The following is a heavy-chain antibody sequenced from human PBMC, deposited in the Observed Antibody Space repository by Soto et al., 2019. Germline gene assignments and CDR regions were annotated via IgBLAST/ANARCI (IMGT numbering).Heavy chain of an antibody. D-gene: IGHD4-4*01. CDR3: ARGHYSNYATSGPRNNWFDP. CDR1: GGSISSGGYY. CDR2: IYYSGST. Sequence: PSETLSLTCTVSGGSISSGGYYWSWIRQPPGKGLEWIGYIYYSGSTNYNPSLKSRVTISVDTSKNQFSLKLSSVTAADTAVYYCARGHYSNYATSGPRNNWFDPWGQGTLVTVSS. J-gene: IGHJ5*02. V-gene: IGHV4-61*08.